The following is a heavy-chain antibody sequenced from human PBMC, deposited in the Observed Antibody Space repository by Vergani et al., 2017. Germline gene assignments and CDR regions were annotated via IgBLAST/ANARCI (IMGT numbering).Heavy chain of an antibody. J-gene: IGHJ4*02. CDR2: VYPGGST. CDR1: GASIHSGSYY. D-gene: IGHD3-3*01. Sequence: QVQLQESGPGRVKPSQTLSLTCSVSGASIHSGSYYWSWVRQPAGKELEWIGHVYPGGSTEYNPSLESRVTVSGDSSKNQFSLRLRSLTAADTAVYFCARGTPFGMFDSWGRGILVSVSS. CDR3: ARGTPFGMFDS. V-gene: IGHV4-61*02.